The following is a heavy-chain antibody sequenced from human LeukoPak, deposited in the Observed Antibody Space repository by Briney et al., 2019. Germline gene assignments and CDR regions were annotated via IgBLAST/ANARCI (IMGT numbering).Heavy chain of an antibody. V-gene: IGHV4-38-2*01. D-gene: IGHD4-23*01. CDR1: GYSISSGYY. Sequence: PSETLSLTCAVSGYSISSGYYWGWIRQPPGKGLEWIGSVYYSGRTYYNPSLKSRVIISVDTSKNQFSLKLTSVTAADTAVYYCARALSVVTSCFDYWGQGTLVTVSS. CDR2: VYYSGRT. CDR3: ARALSVVTSCFDY. J-gene: IGHJ4*02.